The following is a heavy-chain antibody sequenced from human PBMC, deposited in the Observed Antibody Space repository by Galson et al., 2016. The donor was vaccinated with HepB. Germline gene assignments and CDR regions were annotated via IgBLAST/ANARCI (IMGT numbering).Heavy chain of an antibody. Sequence: SLRLSCAASGFSISAFWMGWVRQAPGKGLEWVANINQDGSAKYYVDSAKGRFTISRDHATSTLCLQMNSLRVEDTAMYYCASGYTSGIWGQGTLVIVSS. D-gene: IGHD6-19*01. CDR2: INQDGSAK. J-gene: IGHJ3*02. CDR3: ASGYTSGI. V-gene: IGHV3-7*01. CDR1: GFSISAFW.